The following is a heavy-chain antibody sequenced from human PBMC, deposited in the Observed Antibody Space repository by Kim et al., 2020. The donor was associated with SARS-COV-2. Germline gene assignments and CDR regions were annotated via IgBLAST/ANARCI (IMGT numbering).Heavy chain of an antibody. D-gene: IGHD2-21*01. CDR1: GGSISSYY. J-gene: IGHJ4*02. Sequence: SETLSLTCTVSGGSISSYYWSWIRQPPGKGLEWIGYIYYSGSTNYNPSLKSRVTISVDTSKNQFSLKLSSVTAADTAVYYCASSDPPSYWGQGTLVTVPS. V-gene: IGHV4-59*08. CDR2: IYYSGST. CDR3: ASSDPPSY.